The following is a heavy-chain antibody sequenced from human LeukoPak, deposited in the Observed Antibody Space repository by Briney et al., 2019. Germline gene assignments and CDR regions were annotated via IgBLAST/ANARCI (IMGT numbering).Heavy chain of an antibody. Sequence: SETLSLTCSVSGGSIESYYWSWIRQPPGKGLEFIGYIAASGTTKHNPSLKSRVTLSMDTSKNQFSLKLRSVTAADTGVYYCARDSGSSYYYYMDVWGKGTTVTVSS. D-gene: IGHD6-6*01. J-gene: IGHJ6*03. CDR1: GGSIESYY. CDR2: IAASGTT. V-gene: IGHV4-4*08. CDR3: ARDSGSSYYYYMDV.